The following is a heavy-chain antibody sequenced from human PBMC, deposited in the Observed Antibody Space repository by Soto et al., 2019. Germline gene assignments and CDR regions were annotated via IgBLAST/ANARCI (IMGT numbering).Heavy chain of an antibody. J-gene: IGHJ5*02. CDR3: AKDNLPTTRPNWFDP. CDR2: ISWNSGSI. V-gene: IGHV3-9*01. Sequence: EVQLVESGGGLVQPGRSLRLSCAASGFTFDDYAMHWVRQAPGKGLEWVSGISWNSGSIGYADSVKGRFTISRDNAKNSLYLQMNSLSTEDKDLYYCAKDNLPTTRPNWFDPWGQGTLVTVSS. D-gene: IGHD1-1*01. CDR1: GFTFDDYA.